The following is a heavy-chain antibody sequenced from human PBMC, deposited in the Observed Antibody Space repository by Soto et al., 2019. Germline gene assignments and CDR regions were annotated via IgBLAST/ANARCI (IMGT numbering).Heavy chain of an antibody. CDR3: AGNPAH. CDR1: GGSISTGGYY. V-gene: IGHV4-31*03. J-gene: IGHJ4*02. CDR2: IYNSATT. Sequence: QVQLQESGPGLVKPSQTLSLTCTVSGGSISTGGYYWSWIRQHPGKGLEWIGNIYNSATTYYNPCLKRRVTISVDTSKNHFSLKLSSVTVADTAVYYCAGNPAHRGEGALVTVSS.